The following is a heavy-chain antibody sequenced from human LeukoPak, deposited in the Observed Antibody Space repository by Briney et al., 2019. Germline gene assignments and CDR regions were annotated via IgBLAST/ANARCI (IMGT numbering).Heavy chain of an antibody. CDR2: ISTGGGT. Sequence: SETLSLTCTVSGASISSSYCTWIRQPAGEGLEWIGRISTGGGTTYNPSFKSRVTMSVDASKNQFSLNLTSVTAADTAVYYCARDQTYYVSSGYYYVTYFHHWGQGILATVSS. CDR3: ARDQTYYVSSGYYYVTYFHH. V-gene: IGHV4-4*07. CDR1: GASISSSY. D-gene: IGHD3-22*01. J-gene: IGHJ1*01.